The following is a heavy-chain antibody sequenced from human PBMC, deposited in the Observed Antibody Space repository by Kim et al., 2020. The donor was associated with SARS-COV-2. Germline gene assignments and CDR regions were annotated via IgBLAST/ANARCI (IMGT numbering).Heavy chain of an antibody. V-gene: IGHV4-34*01. CDR1: GGSFSGYY. Sequence: SETLSLTCAVYGGSFSGYYWSWIRQPPGKGLEWIGEINHSGSTNYNPSLKSRVTISVDTSKNQFSLKLSSVTAADTAVYYCARLQTHKHPHIWFGELLYRRGWFDPWGQGTLVTVSS. CDR2: INHSGST. J-gene: IGHJ5*02. CDR3: ARLQTHKHPHIWFGELLYRRGWFDP. D-gene: IGHD3-10*01.